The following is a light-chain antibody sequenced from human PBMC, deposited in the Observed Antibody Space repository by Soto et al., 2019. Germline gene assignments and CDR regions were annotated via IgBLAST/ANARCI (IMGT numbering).Light chain of an antibody. CDR2: AAS. J-gene: IGKJ3*01. Sequence: DIQMTQSPSSLSASVGDRVTITCRASQSISSYLNWYQQKPGKAPKLLIYAASSLQSGVPSRFSGSGSGTDFTLPISSLQPEDFATYYCQQSYSTPRFTFGPGNKVDIK. CDR3: QQSYSTPRFT. CDR1: QSISSY. V-gene: IGKV1-39*01.